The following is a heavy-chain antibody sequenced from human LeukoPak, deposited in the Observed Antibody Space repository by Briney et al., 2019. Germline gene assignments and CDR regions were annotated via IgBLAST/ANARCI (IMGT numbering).Heavy chain of an antibody. Sequence: GGSLRDSCAACRFTFSTYAMSWVRQAPGKGLEWVSRFSGRRGITYYVDSVKGRFSISRENFQKTLYLQMKSLRAEDTAVYYCAKDLGMQVWFPLWGEGT. CDR1: RFTFSTYA. J-gene: IGHJ4*02. V-gene: IGHV3-23*01. CDR2: FSGRRGIT. D-gene: IGHD5-18*01. CDR3: AKDLGMQVWFPL.